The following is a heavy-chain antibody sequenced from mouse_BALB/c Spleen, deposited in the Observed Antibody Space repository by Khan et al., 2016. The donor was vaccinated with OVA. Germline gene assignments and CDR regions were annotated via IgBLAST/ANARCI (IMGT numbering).Heavy chain of an antibody. CDR1: GYTFTNYV. CDR2: INPYNGGT. D-gene: IGHD4-1*01. V-gene: IGHV1S136*01. J-gene: IGHJ2*01. CDR3: ARGNWQSYYFDN. Sequence: EVKLQESGPELVKPGASVKMSCKASGYTFTNYVLHWVKQKPGQGLEWIGYINPYNGGTKYNEKFKGQATLASDKSSITANMELSSLTSEDSAVYYCARGNWQSYYFDNWGQGTTLTLSS.